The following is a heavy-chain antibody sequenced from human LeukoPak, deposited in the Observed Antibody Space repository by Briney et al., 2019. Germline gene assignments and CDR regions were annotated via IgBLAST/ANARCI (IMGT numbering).Heavy chain of an antibody. CDR1: GFTFRTYA. Sequence: GGCLSLSCAASGFTFRTYAMSWVRQAPGKGLEWVSDISDSGGSTHHADSVKGRFTISRDSSKNTLYLQMSSLRAEDTAVYFYTKIRGYSSGYGDYWRQGTMVTVSS. J-gene: IGHJ4*02. V-gene: IGHV3-23*01. CDR3: TKIRGYSSGYGDY. D-gene: IGHD5-18*01. CDR2: ISDSGGST.